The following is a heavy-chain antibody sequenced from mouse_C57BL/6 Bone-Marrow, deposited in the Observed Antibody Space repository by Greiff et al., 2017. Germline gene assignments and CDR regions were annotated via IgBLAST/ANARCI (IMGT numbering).Heavy chain of an antibody. CDR1: GYTFTSYW. V-gene: IGHV1-69*01. D-gene: IGHD3-2*02. Sequence: VQLQQPGAELVMPGASVKLSCKASGYTFTSYWMHWVKQRPGQGLEWIGEIDPSDSYTNYNQKFTGKSTLTVDKSSSTAYMQLSSLTSEDSAVXYCARRELRRTPYYAMDYWGQGTSVTVSS. J-gene: IGHJ4*01. CDR2: IDPSDSYT. CDR3: ARRELRRTPYYAMDY.